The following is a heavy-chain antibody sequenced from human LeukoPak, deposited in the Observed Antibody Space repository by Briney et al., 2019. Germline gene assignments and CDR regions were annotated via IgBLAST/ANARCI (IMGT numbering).Heavy chain of an antibody. J-gene: IGHJ3*02. CDR3: ARGRKVRGVIISYAFDI. CDR1: GYTFTGYY. V-gene: IGHV1-2*02. CDR2: INPNSGGT. D-gene: IGHD3-10*01. Sequence: ASVKVSCKASGYTFTGYYMHWVRQAPGQGLEWMGWINPNSGGTNYAQKFQGRVTMTRDTSISTAYMELSSLRSEDTAVYYCARGRKVRGVIISYAFDIWGQGTMVTVSS.